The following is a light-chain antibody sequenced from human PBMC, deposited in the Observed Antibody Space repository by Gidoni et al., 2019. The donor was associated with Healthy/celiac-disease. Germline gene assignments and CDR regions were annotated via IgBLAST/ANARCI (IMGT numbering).Light chain of an antibody. CDR2: GAS. V-gene: IGKV3-20*01. Sequence: EIVLTQSPGTRSLSQGERATLSCRANQSVSSRYLAWYQQTPGQAPRLLIYGASSRATGIPDRFSGSGSGTDFTLTISRLEPEDFAVYYCQQYGSSPRTFGQGTKVEIK. CDR3: QQYGSSPRT. CDR1: QSVSSRY. J-gene: IGKJ1*01.